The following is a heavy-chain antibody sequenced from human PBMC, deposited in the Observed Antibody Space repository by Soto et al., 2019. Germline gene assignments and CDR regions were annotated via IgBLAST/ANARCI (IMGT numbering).Heavy chain of an antibody. CDR2: INPNSGGT. CDR1: GYTFTGHY. J-gene: IGHJ3*02. Sequence: QVQLVQSGAEVKKPGASVKVSCKASGYTFTGHYMHWVRQAPGQGLEWMGWINPNSGGTKYAQKFQGRVTMTRDTSISTAYMELSRLTSDDTAVYHCAREYGSWGLDAFDIWGQGTMVTVSS. D-gene: IGHD3-10*01. V-gene: IGHV1-2*02. CDR3: AREYGSWGLDAFDI.